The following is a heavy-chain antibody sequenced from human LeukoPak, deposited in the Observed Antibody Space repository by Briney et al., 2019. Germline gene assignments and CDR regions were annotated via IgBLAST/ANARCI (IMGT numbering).Heavy chain of an antibody. CDR1: GGSISSSSYY. V-gene: IGHV4-39*01. CDR3: ARHVTVATIAARPGFDY. D-gene: IGHD6-6*01. CDR2: IYYSGRT. J-gene: IGHJ4*02. Sequence: SETLSLTCTVSGGSISSSSYYWGWIRQPPGKGLEWIGSIYYSGRTYYNPSLKSRVTISVDTSKNQFSLKLSSVTAADTAVHYCARHVTVATIAARPGFDYWGQGTLVTVSS.